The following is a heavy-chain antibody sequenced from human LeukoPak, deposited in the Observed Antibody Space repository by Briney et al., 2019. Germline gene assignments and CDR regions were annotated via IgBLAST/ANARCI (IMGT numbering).Heavy chain of an antibody. Sequence: GASVKVSCKASGYIFTRYYMHWVRQAPGQGLEWMGIINPSGGSTSYAQKFQGRVTMTRDTSTSTVYMELSSLRSEDTAVYYCARDGGHLNSYGPFDPWAREPWSPSPQ. CDR2: INPSGGST. CDR1: GYIFTRYY. J-gene: IGHJ5*02. V-gene: IGHV1-46*01. CDR3: ARDGGHLNSYGPFDP. D-gene: IGHD5-18*01.